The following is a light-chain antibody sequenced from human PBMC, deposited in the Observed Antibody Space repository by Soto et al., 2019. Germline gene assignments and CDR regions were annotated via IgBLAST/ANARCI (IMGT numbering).Light chain of an antibody. J-gene: IGKJ4*01. CDR3: QQLNTYPLT. V-gene: IGKV1-9*01. CDR2: LAA. Sequence: DIQLTQSPSFLSASVGDRVTITCRASEGISSYLAWYQQKPGKGPKLLVYLAATLQSGVPLRFSGSGSGKEFTLTISSLQPEDCATYYCQQLNTYPLTFGGGTKVEI. CDR1: EGISSY.